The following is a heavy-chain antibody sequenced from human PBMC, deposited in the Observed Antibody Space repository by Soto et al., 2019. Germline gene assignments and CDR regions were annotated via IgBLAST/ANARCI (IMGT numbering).Heavy chain of an antibody. CDR3: AIEAPGDFWAYYGMAV. Sequence: QVQLMESGGGVVQPGRSLRLSCAASGFTFSHYGMHWVRQAPGKGLEWLAVILYDGGTQFYADSVKGRLTISRDNSNNTLSLHINSLRPEDTGVDYCAIEAPGDFWAYYGMAVWGQGTTVIVSS. J-gene: IGHJ6*02. CDR1: GFTFSHYG. CDR2: ILYDGGTQ. D-gene: IGHD3-3*01. V-gene: IGHV3-30*03.